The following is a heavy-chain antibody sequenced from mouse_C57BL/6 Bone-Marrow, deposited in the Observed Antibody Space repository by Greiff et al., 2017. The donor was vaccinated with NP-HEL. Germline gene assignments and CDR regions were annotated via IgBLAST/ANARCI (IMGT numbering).Heavy chain of an antibody. V-gene: IGHV2-2*01. D-gene: IGHD1-1*01. Sequence: VQRVESGPVLVQPSQSLSITCTVSGFSLTSYGVHWVRQSPGKGLEWLGVIWSGGSTDYNAAFISRLSISKDNSKSQVFFKMNSLQADDTAIYYCARTPHYYGSRGDYYAMDYWGQGTSVTVSS. CDR2: IWSGGST. CDR1: GFSLTSYG. J-gene: IGHJ4*01. CDR3: ARTPHYYGSRGDYYAMDY.